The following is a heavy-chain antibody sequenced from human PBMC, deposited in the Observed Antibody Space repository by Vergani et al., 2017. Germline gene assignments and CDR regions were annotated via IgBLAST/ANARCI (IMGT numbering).Heavy chain of an antibody. Sequence: EVQLLESGGNLIQPGGSLRLSCGASGFTFSSYAMTWVRLAPGKGLQWVSAISGSGSNTFYTDSVKGRFTISRDNSKHTLYLQMNSLRVEDTTIYYCAKARYPNCKGDNYYSYYYGLDLWGQGTTVTVSS. V-gene: IGHV3-23*01. J-gene: IGHJ6*02. CDR1: GFTFSSYA. D-gene: IGHD2-21*01. CDR3: AKARYPNCKGDNYYSYYYGLDL. CDR2: ISGSGSNT.